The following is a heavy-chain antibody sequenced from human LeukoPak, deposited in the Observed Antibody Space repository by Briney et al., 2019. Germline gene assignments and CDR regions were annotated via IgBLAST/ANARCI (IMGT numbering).Heavy chain of an antibody. CDR1: GDSVSSNCVA. J-gene: IGHJ4*02. V-gene: IGHV6-1*01. D-gene: IGHD4-11*01. CDR3: ARWVHSLAHFDY. Sequence: SQTLSFTCAISGDSVSSNCVAWNWVRQSPSRGLEWLGRTSYQSTWSDHFALSVTGRITITPDTSKNQFSLQLMSVTPEDTTVYYCARWVHSLAHFDYWGQGTLVTVSS. CDR2: TSYQSTWSD.